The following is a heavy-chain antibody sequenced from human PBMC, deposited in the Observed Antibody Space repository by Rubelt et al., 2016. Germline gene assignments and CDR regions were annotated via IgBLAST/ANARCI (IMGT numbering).Heavy chain of an antibody. CDR2: ISAYNGNT. Sequence: QVQLVQSGSELKKPGASVKVSCKASGYTFTTYGINWVRQAPGQGLEWMGWISAYNGNTNHAQKLQGRVTMTTDTSTSTAYMELRSLRSDDTAVYYCAREAYSGRYPLIDYWGQGTLVTVSS. J-gene: IGHJ4*02. CDR1: GYTFTTYG. CDR3: AREAYSGRYPLIDY. V-gene: IGHV1-18*01. D-gene: IGHD1-26*01.